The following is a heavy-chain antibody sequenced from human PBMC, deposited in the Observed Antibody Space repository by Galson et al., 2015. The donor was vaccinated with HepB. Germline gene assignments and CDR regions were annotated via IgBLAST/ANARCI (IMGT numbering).Heavy chain of an antibody. Sequence: QSGAAVKKPGESLRISCTGSGYIFTNYWIIWVRQMPGKGLEWMGKLDPSDSYTTYTPSFQGHVTISADRSINTAYLQWGSLKASDTAMYYCARRRGYNSGLSFDYWGQGTLVTVSS. CDR1: GYIFTNYW. CDR2: LDPSDSYT. V-gene: IGHV5-10-1*01. D-gene: IGHD5-18*01. J-gene: IGHJ4*02. CDR3: ARRRGYNSGLSFDY.